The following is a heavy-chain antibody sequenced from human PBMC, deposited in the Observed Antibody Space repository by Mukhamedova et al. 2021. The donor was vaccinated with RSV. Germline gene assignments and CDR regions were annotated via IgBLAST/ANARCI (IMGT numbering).Heavy chain of an antibody. CDR3: ARLDIEATRGYDY. D-gene: IGHD5-12*01. Sequence: ARKFQGRVTMTRDTSTSTAYMELSSLRSEDTAIYYCARLDIEATRGYDYWGQGTLVTVSS. J-gene: IGHJ4*02. V-gene: IGHV1-46*01.